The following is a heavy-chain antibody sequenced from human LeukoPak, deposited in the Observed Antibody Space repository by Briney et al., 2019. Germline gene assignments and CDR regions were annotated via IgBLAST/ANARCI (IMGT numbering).Heavy chain of an antibody. Sequence: GESLKISCKGSGYDFSTYWIGWVRQLPGKGLEWMGIIYPGDSDTRYSPSFQGRVTISVDKSISTAYLQWSSLKASDTAIYYCARPNSGLDWGQGTLVTVSS. D-gene: IGHD6-19*01. CDR1: GYDFSTYW. CDR2: IYPGDSDT. CDR3: ARPNSGLD. V-gene: IGHV5-51*01. J-gene: IGHJ4*02.